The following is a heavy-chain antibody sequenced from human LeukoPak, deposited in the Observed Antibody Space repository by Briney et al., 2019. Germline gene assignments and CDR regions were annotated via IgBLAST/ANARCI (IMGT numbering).Heavy chain of an antibody. CDR3: VRTPPNWGFDY. Sequence: ASVTVSCKASGYTFTSHDINWVRQATGQGLEWMGWMSPNSGDTGYAQKFQGRVTMTSDSSISTAYMELSSLRSEDTAIYYCVRTPPNWGFDYWGQGTLVTVSS. V-gene: IGHV1-8*01. J-gene: IGHJ4*02. CDR2: MSPNSGDT. D-gene: IGHD7-27*01. CDR1: GYTFTSHD.